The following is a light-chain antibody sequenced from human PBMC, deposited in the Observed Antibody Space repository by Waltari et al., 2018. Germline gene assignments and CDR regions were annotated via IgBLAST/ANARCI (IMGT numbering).Light chain of an antibody. Sequence: DIQMTQSPSSLSASVGDRVTITCRASQSISSYLNWYQQKPGKAPKLLIYKASSLEGGVPSRFSGSGSGTEFTLTISSLQPDDFATYYCQQYNSYEWTFGQGTKVAIK. V-gene: IGKV1-5*03. CDR3: QQYNSYEWT. CDR2: KAS. J-gene: IGKJ1*01. CDR1: QSISSY.